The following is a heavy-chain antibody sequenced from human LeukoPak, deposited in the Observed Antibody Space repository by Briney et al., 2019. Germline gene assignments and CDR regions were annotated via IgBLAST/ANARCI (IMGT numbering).Heavy chain of an antibody. J-gene: IGHJ4*02. Sequence: PGRSLTLSCAASGFTFSSYGMDWVRQAPGKGLEGVAVIWFDGSNKYYADFVKGRFTISRDNSKNTLYLQMNSLRAEDTAVYYCARLGSSWSLDYWGQGTLVTVSS. CDR3: ARLGSSWSLDY. CDR1: GFTFSSYG. D-gene: IGHD6-13*01. V-gene: IGHV3-33*01. CDR2: IWFDGSNK.